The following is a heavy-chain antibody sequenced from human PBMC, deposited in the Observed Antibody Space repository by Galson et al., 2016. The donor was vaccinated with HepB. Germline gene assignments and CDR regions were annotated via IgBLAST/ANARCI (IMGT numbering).Heavy chain of an antibody. J-gene: IGHJ2*01. CDR2: IHYTGST. D-gene: IGHD4-17*01. V-gene: IGHV4-59*01. CDR3: ARDRDATTVNWYFDL. CDR1: SGSISGYY. Sequence: SETLSLTCTVSSGSISGYYWSWIRQPPGKRLEWIGYIHYTGSTKYNPSLKSRVTISVDTSKNQFSLKLSSVTAADTAGYYCARDRDATTVNWYFDLWGRGTLVSVSS.